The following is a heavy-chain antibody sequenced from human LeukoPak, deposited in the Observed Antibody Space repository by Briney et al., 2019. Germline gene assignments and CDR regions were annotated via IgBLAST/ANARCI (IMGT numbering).Heavy chain of an antibody. V-gene: IGHV3-23*01. CDR2: ISGSDGST. CDR3: AKVETSGGANCYALDY. D-gene: IGHD2-2*01. J-gene: IGHJ4*02. CDR1: GFTFSSYA. Sequence: GGSLRLSCAASGFTFSSYAMTWVRQAPDKGLEWVSAISGSDGSTYYADSVKGRFTISRDDSQNTLYLQMNSLSAEDTAVYYCAKVETSGGANCYALDYWGQGTLVTVTS.